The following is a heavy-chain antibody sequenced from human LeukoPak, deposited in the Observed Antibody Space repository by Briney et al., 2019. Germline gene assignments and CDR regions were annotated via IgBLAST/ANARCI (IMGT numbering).Heavy chain of an antibody. Sequence: KPSETLSLSCAVSGASINSSNWWSWVRQSPGKGLEWIGEIYHTGSTNYNPSLKSRVTISVDTSKNQFSLKLSSVTAADTAVYYCASPGRAPCSSTNCASYHYFDYWGQGTLVTVSS. V-gene: IGHV4-4*02. D-gene: IGHD2-2*01. J-gene: IGHJ4*02. CDR3: ASPGRAPCSSTNCASYHYFDY. CDR1: GASINSSNW. CDR2: IYHTGST.